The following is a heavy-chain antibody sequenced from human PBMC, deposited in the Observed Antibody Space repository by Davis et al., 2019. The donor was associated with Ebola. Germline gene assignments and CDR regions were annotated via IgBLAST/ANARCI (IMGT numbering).Heavy chain of an antibody. Sequence: SLKISCAASGFTFDDYAMHWVRQAPGKGLEWVSGISWNSGSIGYADSVKGRFTISRDDAKNSLYLQMSSLRSEDTAVYYCARGASIAVAGYYYYGMDVWGQGTTVTVSS. D-gene: IGHD6-19*01. CDR2: ISWNSGSI. CDR1: GFTFDDYA. J-gene: IGHJ6*02. CDR3: ARGASIAVAGYYYYGMDV. V-gene: IGHV3-9*01.